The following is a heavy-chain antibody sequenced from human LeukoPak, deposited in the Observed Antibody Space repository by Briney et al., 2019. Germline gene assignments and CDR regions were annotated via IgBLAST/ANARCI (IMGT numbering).Heavy chain of an antibody. CDR3: ARALDGDY. Sequence: GGSLRLSCAASGFTVSSNYMSWVRQAPGKGLEWVSYISSSSSTIYYADSVKGRFTISRDNAKNSLYLQMNSLRAEDTAVYYCARALDGDYWGQGTLVTVSS. CDR2: ISSSSSTI. D-gene: IGHD5-24*01. J-gene: IGHJ4*02. CDR1: GFTVSSNY. V-gene: IGHV3-48*04.